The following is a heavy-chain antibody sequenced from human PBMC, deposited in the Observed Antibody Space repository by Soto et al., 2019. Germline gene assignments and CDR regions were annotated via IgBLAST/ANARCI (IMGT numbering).Heavy chain of an antibody. CDR2: IYYSGST. Sequence: TLSLTCTXSVGSISSYYWSGILEPPVKVLEWIGYIYYSGSTNYNPSLKSRVTISVDTSKNQFSLKLSSVTAADTAVYYCARRGVDYDILTGDGAFDIWGQGTMVTVSS. CDR1: VGSISSYY. D-gene: IGHD3-9*01. CDR3: ARRGVDYDILTGDGAFDI. V-gene: IGHV4-59*08. J-gene: IGHJ3*02.